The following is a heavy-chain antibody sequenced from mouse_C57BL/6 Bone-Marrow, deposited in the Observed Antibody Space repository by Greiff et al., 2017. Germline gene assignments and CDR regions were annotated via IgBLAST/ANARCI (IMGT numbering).Heavy chain of an antibody. J-gene: IGHJ2*01. CDR2: IYPRSGNT. V-gene: IGHV1-81*01. D-gene: IGHD1-1*01. Sequence: VQLQQSGAELARPGASVKLSCKASGYTFTSYGISWVKQRTGQGLEWIGGIYPRSGNTYYNEKFKGKATLTADKSSSTAYMELRSLTSEDSAVYFCARGGYYAFSYDFDYWGQGTTLTVSS. CDR3: ARGGYYAFSYDFDY. CDR1: GYTFTSYG.